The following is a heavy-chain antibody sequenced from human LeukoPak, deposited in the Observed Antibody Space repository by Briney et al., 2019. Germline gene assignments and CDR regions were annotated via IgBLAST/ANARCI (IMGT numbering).Heavy chain of an antibody. CDR3: PRGGGGGYCSSTSCYRTYNWFDP. V-gene: IGHV1-8*03. D-gene: IGHD2-2*01. CDR1: GYTFTSYD. CDR2: MNPNSGNT. J-gene: IGHJ5*02. Sequence: ASVKVSCKASGYTFTSYDINWVRQATGQGLEWMGWMNPNSGNTGYAQKFQGRVTITRNTSISTAYMELSSLRSEDTAVYYCPRGGGGGYCSSTSCYRTYNWFDPWGQGTLVTVSS.